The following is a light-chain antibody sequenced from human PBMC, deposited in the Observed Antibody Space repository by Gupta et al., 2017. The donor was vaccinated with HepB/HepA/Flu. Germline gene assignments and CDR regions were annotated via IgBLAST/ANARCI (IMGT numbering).Light chain of an antibody. J-gene: IGKJ1*01. Sequence: IVLTHSPSPLSVSTGERATLSCRASQSVSSNLAWYQQKPGQAPRLLIYGASTRATGIPARVSGSGSGTEFTLTISSLQSEDFAIYYCQQYSNWPRTFGQGTKVEIK. CDR3: QQYSNWPRT. CDR2: GAS. CDR1: QSVSSN. V-gene: IGKV3-15*01.